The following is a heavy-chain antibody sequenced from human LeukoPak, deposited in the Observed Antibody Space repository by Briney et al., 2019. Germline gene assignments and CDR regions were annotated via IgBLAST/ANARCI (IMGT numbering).Heavy chain of an antibody. Sequence: PGGSLRLSCAASGFALSSHWMTWVRQVPGRGPEWVANVNRDGSETYYLGPVKGRFTISKDNAKNSLYLQMNSLRAEDTALYHCARNNGMDVWGQGTTVIVSS. CDR3: ARNNGMDV. V-gene: IGHV3-7*03. J-gene: IGHJ6*02. CDR2: VNRDGSET. CDR1: GFALSSHW.